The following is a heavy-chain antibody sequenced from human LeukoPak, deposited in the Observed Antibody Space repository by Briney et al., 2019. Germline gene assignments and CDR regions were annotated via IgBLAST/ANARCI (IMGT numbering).Heavy chain of an antibody. CDR3: AADYYYYYMDV. CDR1: GDFISSSSYY. Sequence: PSETLSLTXTVSGDFISSSSYYWGWIRQPPGKGLEWIGSIYYSGSTYYNPSLKSRVTISVDTSKNQFSLKLSSVTAADTAVYYCAADYYYYYMDVWGKGTTVTVSS. J-gene: IGHJ6*03. CDR2: IYYSGST. V-gene: IGHV4-39*01.